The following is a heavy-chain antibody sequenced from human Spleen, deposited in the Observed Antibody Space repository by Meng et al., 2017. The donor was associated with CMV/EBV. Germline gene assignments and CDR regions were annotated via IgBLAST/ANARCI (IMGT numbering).Heavy chain of an antibody. V-gene: IGHV4-59*01. CDR2: IYYSGST. J-gene: IGHJ4*02. CDR1: GASISTYY. Sequence: GSLRLSCTVSGASISTYYWSWIRQTPGKGLECIGYIYYSGSTKYNPSLKSRVTISVDTSKNQLSLKLSSVTAADTAVYYCARVPDGHWADYWGQGTLVTVSS. CDR3: ARVPDGHWADY. D-gene: IGHD3-16*01.